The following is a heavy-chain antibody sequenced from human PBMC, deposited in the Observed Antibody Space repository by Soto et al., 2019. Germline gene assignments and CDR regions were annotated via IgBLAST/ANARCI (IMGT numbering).Heavy chain of an antibody. D-gene: IGHD2-8*01. V-gene: IGHV3-23*01. CDR2: ITGGADDT. CDR3: AKGSTNCRPYLFDS. J-gene: IGHJ4*02. Sequence: EVQLLESGGGLVQPGGSLRLSCAASGFTFSTYVMSWVRQAPGQGLEWVSAITGGADDTYNADSVRGRFTITRTNSKNTLYMKMKSLSTVEMTVYFSAKGSTNCRPYLFDSWGQVMLVAVS. CDR1: GFTFSTYV.